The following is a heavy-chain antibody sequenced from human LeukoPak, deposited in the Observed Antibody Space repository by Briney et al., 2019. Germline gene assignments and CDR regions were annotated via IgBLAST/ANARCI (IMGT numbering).Heavy chain of an antibody. D-gene: IGHD2-15*01. CDR3: AGGGGWVFYS. CDR1: RLTLRRNW. J-gene: IGHJ5*01. Sequence: CRTPSSTVPRLTLRRNWTKWVRQAQGKWLEWVANIKPDGSATSYVDSRKGRFTISRENVKNSAYLQMNSLRAEDTAVYYCAGGGGWVFYSWGQGTLVTVSA. CDR2: IKPDGSAT. V-gene: IGHV3-7*04.